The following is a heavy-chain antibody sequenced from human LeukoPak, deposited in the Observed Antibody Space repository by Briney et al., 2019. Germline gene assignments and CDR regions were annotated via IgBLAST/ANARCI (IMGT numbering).Heavy chain of an antibody. CDR1: GYTFTDYY. J-gene: IGHJ3*01. CDR3: ASFRLSSSDDFDV. Sequence: GASVKVSCKASGYTFTDYYIHWVRQAPGQGLEWMGRINPNSGGTNFAQKFQGRVTMTRDTSISTAYMELSRLRSDDTAVYYCASFRLSSSDDFDVWGQGTMVTVSS. V-gene: IGHV1-2*06. D-gene: IGHD6-6*01. CDR2: INPNSGGT.